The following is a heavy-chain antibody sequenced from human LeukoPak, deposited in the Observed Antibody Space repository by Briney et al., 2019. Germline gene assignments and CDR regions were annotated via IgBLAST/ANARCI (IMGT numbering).Heavy chain of an antibody. Sequence: GGSLRLSCSASGFNFDIYSMIWVRQAPGRGLEWVSSISSTSAYIFYADSVKGRFTVNRDNAKNSVYLQMSSLRDEDTALYYCAKVDPLGGLHIDYWGQGTQVTVSS. D-gene: IGHD1-26*01. CDR2: ISSTSAYI. CDR1: GFNFDIYS. V-gene: IGHV3-21*01. CDR3: AKVDPLGGLHIDY. J-gene: IGHJ4*02.